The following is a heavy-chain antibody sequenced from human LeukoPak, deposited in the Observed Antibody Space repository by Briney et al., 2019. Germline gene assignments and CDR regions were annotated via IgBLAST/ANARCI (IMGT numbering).Heavy chain of an antibody. D-gene: IGHD1-14*01. CDR1: GFTFSSYS. Sequence: GGSLRLSCAASGFTFSSYSMNWVRQAPGKGLEWVSSISSSGSTIYYADSVKGRFTISRDNAKNSLYLQMNSLRAEDTAVYYCARNRARSYYYYMDVWGKGTTVTVSS. CDR3: ARNRARSYYYYMDV. V-gene: IGHV3-48*04. CDR2: ISSSGSTI. J-gene: IGHJ6*03.